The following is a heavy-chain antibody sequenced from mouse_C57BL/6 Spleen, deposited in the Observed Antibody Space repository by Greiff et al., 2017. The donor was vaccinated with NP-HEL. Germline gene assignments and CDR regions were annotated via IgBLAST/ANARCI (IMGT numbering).Heavy chain of an antibody. Sequence: ESGPGLVKPSQSLSLTCSVTGYSITSGYYWNWIRQFPGNKLEWMGYISYDGSNNYNPSLKNRISITRDTSKNQFFLKLNSVTTEDTATYYCARENDFYFDDWGQGTTLTVAS. V-gene: IGHV3-6*01. CDR1: GYSITSGYY. CDR2: ISYDGSN. CDR3: ARENDFYFDD. D-gene: IGHD2-4*01. J-gene: IGHJ2*01.